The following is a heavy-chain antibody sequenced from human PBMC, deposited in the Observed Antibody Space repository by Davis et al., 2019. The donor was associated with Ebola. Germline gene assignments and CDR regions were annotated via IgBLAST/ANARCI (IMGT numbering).Heavy chain of an antibody. Sequence: SETLSLTCTVSGASFSGFSWTWLRQTPETGLEWIGHIYDSGYTHYKASLQRRVTISVDTSKNQFSLKLTSVTAADTAVYYCARCDTPYYYMDVCGKGTTVTVSS. CDR2: IYDSGYT. CDR1: GASFSGFS. J-gene: IGHJ6*03. V-gene: IGHV4-59*01. D-gene: IGHD2-21*02. CDR3: ARCDTPYYYMDV.